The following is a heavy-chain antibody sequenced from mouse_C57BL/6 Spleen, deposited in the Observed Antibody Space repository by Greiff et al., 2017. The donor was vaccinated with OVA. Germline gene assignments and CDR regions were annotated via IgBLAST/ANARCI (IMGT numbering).Heavy chain of an antibody. J-gene: IGHJ4*01. CDR3: ARSGTRDAMDY. D-gene: IGHD3-3*01. V-gene: IGHV1-64*01. Sequence: QVQLQQPGAELVKPGASVKLSCKASGYTFTSYWMHWVKQRPGQGLEWIGMIHPNSGSTNYNEKFKSKATLTVDKSSSTAYTKLSSLTSEDSAVYYCARSGTRDAMDYWGQGTSVTVSS. CDR2: IHPNSGST. CDR1: GYTFTSYW.